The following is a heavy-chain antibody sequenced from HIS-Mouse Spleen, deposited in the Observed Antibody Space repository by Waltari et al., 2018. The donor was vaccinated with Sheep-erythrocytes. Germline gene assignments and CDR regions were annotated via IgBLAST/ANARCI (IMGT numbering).Heavy chain of an antibody. CDR3: ARALIITMVRGVTSNWFDP. Sequence: QVQLQESGPGLVKPSQTLSLTCTVSGGSISSGGYYWSWIRQHPGKGLEWIGYLYYSGSTSYTPSLKSRVTISVDTSKNQFSLKLSSVTAADTAVYYCARALIITMVRGVTSNWFDPWGQGTLVTVSS. J-gene: IGHJ5*02. D-gene: IGHD3-10*01. CDR2: LYYSGST. V-gene: IGHV4-31*03. CDR1: GGSISSGGYY.